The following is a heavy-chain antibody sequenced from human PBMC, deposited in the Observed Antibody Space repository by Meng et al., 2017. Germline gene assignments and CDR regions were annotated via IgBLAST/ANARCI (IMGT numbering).Heavy chain of an antibody. CDR3: ARGLSTTYWYFDL. CDR2: IWYNGSNK. CDR1: GFTFSSYG. J-gene: IGHJ2*01. V-gene: IGHV3-33*01. Sequence: QVRVVVCGGGGGQPGRSLSISCAAPGFTFSSYGMHWVRQAPGKGLEWVAVIWYNGSNKYYADSVKGRFTISRDNSKNTLYLQMNSLRAEDTAVYYCARGLSTTYWYFDLWGRGTLVTVSS. D-gene: IGHD2/OR15-2a*01.